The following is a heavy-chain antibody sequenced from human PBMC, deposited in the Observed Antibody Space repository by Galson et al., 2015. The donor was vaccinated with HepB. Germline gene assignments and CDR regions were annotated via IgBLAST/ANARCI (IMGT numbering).Heavy chain of an antibody. J-gene: IGHJ3*02. CDR3: TRDGWGNTISEGGFDI. CDR2: ISAYKGNT. Sequence: SVKVSCKASGYTFTNYGISWVRQAPGQGLKWMGWISAYKGNTNYAQNFQGRVTMTTDTSTSTAYMELTSLRSDDAAVYYCTRDGWGNTISEGGFDIWGQGTMVTVSS. CDR1: GYTFTNYG. V-gene: IGHV1-18*04. D-gene: IGHD3-10*01.